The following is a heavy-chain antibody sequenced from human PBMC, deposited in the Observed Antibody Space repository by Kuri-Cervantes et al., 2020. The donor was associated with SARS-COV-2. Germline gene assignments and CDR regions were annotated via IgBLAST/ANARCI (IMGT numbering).Heavy chain of an antibody. CDR3: ARKGSGGWYFDL. D-gene: IGHD3-10*01. Sequence: GGSLRLSCAASGFTFSSYAMSWVRQAPGKGLVWVSRINSDGSSTSYADSVKGRFTISRDNAKNSLYLQMNSLRAEDTALYYCARKGSGGWYFDLWGRGTLVTVSS. CDR2: INSDGSST. J-gene: IGHJ2*01. CDR1: GFTFSSYA. V-gene: IGHV3-74*01.